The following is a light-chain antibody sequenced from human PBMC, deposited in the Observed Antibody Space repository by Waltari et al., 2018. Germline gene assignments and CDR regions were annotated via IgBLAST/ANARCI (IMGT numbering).Light chain of an antibody. J-gene: IGLJ2*01. CDR1: HLGRKV. V-gene: IGLV3-1*01. CDR3: QAWDSATVV. Sequence: SYELLQPPSVSVSPGQRASIPCPAEHLGRKVVCWYQQKPGQSPVLIIYQDTERPSGIPERFSGSNSGNTATLTISGTQTLDEADYYCQAWDSATVVFGGGTKLTVL. CDR2: QDT.